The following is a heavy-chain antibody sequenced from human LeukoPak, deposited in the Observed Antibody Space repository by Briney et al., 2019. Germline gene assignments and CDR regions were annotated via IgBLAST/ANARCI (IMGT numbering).Heavy chain of an antibody. D-gene: IGHD5-18*01. CDR2: INHSGST. V-gene: IGHV4-34*01. Sequence: SETLSLTCAVYGGSFSGYYWSWIRQPPGKGLEWIGEINHSGSTNYNPSLKSRVTISVDTSKNQFSLKLGSVTAADTAVYYCARGLKVDTAMVRAFDIWGQGTMVTVSS. CDR1: GGSFSGYY. CDR3: ARGLKVDTAMVRAFDI. J-gene: IGHJ3*02.